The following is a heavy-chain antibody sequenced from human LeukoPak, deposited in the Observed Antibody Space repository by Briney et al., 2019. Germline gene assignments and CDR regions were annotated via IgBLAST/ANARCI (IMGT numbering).Heavy chain of an antibody. Sequence: SETLSLTCTVSSGSISTYFWSWIRRPPGKGLEWIGYISYTGSANYNPSLKSRVTISVGTSKNQFSLKLSSVTAADTAVYYCARARESSGYYPFDYWGQGTLVTVSS. J-gene: IGHJ4*02. CDR1: SGSISTYF. V-gene: IGHV4-59*01. D-gene: IGHD3-22*01. CDR3: ARARESSGYYPFDY. CDR2: ISYTGSA.